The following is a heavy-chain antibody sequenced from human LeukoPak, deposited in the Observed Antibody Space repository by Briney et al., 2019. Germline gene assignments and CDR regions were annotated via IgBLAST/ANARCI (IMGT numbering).Heavy chain of an antibody. CDR1: GFTFSSYW. Sequence: GGSLRLSCAASGFTFSSYWMSWVRQAPRKGLEWVASIKQDGSEKYYVDSVKGRFTITRDNTRNSLFLQMYSLRAEDTAVYFCAREDGYCSGGNCYSYFDSWGQGTLVTVSS. V-gene: IGHV3-7*01. CDR2: IKQDGSEK. CDR3: AREDGYCSGGNCYSYFDS. J-gene: IGHJ4*02. D-gene: IGHD2-15*01.